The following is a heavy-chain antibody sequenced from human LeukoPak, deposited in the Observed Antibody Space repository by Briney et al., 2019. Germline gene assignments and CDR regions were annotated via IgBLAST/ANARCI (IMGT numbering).Heavy chain of an antibody. CDR2: IYTSGST. V-gene: IGHV4-61*02. J-gene: IGHJ4*02. CDR1: GGSISSGSYY. D-gene: IGHD6-19*01. Sequence: SQTLSLTCTVSGGSISSGSYYWSWIRQPAGKGLEWIGRIYTSGSTNYNPSLKSRVTISVDTSKNQFSLKLSSVTAADTAVYYCARGGYSSGWPFFDYWGQGTLVTVSS. CDR3: ARGGYSSGWPFFDY.